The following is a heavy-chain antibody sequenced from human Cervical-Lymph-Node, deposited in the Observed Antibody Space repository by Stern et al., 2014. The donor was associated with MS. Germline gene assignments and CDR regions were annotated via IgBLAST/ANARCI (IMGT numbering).Heavy chain of an antibody. Sequence: QLVQSGAEVKKPGSSVKVSCKASGGTFSTQAINWVRQAPGQGLEWVGGIIPIFGTPNYAQKVQDRVTITADDSTSTAYMDLSSLRSEDTAVYYCATPSTVTVGGMDVWGQGTTVTVSS. D-gene: IGHD4-17*01. CDR3: ATPSTVTVGGMDV. CDR1: GGTFSTQA. V-gene: IGHV1-69*01. CDR2: IIPIFGTP. J-gene: IGHJ6*02.